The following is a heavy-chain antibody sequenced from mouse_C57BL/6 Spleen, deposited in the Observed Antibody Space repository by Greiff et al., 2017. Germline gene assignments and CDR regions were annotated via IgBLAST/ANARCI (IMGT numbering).Heavy chain of an antibody. CDR3: ARYRGAYDAFAY. V-gene: IGHV7-3*01. Sequence: EVQGVESGGGLVQPGGSLSLSCVASGFTFTDYYMSWVRQPPGKALAWLGFIRNKANGYTTEYGASVKGRFTISRDNSQSILYLQMNALRAEDSASYYCARYRGAYDAFAYWGQGTLVTVSA. D-gene: IGHD2-3*01. CDR1: GFTFTDYY. CDR2: IRNKANGYTT. J-gene: IGHJ3*01.